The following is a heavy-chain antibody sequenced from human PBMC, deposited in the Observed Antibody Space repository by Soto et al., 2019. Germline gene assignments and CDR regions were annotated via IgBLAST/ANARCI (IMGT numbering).Heavy chain of an antibody. CDR3: ARRARKYCSGGSCYSCYDDY. D-gene: IGHD2-15*01. J-gene: IGHJ4*02. V-gene: IGHV1-18*01. CDR2: ISAYNGNT. CDR1: GYTFTSYG. Sequence: ASVKVSCKASGYTFTSYGISWVRQAPGQGLEWMGWISAYNGNTNYAQKLQGRVTMTTDTSTSTAYMELRSLRSDDTAVYYCARRARKYCSGGSCYSCYDDYWGQGTLVTVSS.